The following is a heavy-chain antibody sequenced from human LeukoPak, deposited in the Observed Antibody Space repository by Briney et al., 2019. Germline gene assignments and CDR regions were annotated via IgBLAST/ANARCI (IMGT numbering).Heavy chain of an antibody. CDR3: SVTGQRPYYYYYMDV. Sequence: SETLSLTCGVYGGSFSGYYWNWIRQPPGKGLEWIGEINHSGSTNYNPSLKSRVTISVDTSKNQFSLNLSSVTAADTAVYYCSVTGQRPYYYYYMDVWGKGTTVTISS. V-gene: IGHV4-34*01. J-gene: IGHJ6*03. CDR2: INHSGST. D-gene: IGHD2-21*02. CDR1: GGSFSGYY.